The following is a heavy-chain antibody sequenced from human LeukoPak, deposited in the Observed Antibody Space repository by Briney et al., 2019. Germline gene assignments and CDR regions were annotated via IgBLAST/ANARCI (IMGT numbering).Heavy chain of an antibody. CDR3: ARVSFTNWFDP. J-gene: IGHJ5*02. Sequence: GESLSLSCKGSGYSFTNSWIAWVRQMPGKGLEWMGRIDPGDSYTDYSPSFQGDVTISVDKSINTTYLQWSSLKASDTAIYYCARVSFTNWFDPWGQGTLVTVSS. CDR2: IDPGDSYT. V-gene: IGHV5-10-1*01. CDR1: GYSFTNSW.